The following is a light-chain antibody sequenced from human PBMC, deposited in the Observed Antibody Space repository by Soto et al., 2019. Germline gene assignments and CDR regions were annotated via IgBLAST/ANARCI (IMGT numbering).Light chain of an antibody. J-gene: IGKJ4*01. V-gene: IGKV1-8*01. CDR2: AAS. Sequence: AIRMTQSPSSFSASTGDRVTITCRASQGISSYLAWYQQKPGKAPKLLIYAASTLQSGVPSRFSGSGSGTDFTLTISGLQSEDFATYYCQQYYSYPVFGGGTKVEIK. CDR3: QQYYSYPV. CDR1: QGISSY.